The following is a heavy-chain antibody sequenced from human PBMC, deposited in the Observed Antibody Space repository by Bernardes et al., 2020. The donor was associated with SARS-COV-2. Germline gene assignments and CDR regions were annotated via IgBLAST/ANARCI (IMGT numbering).Heavy chain of an antibody. CDR3: AKGRHMDYCSVGSCYCVDV. J-gene: IGHJ6*02. D-gene: IGHD2-15*01. V-gene: IGHV3-23*01. Sequence: GGSLRLSCAASGFTFSKYAMTWVRQAPGKGLEWVSGITGTGGNTYYADSVQGRFTISRDTSKNTLYLQMHSLRAEDTAVYYCAKGRHMDYCSVGSCYCVDVWGQGTTVTVSS. CDR1: GFTFSKYA. CDR2: ITGTGGNT.